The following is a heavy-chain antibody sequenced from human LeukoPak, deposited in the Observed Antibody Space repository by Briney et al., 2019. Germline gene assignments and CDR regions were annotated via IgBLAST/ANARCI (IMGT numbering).Heavy chain of an antibody. V-gene: IGHV3-7*01. D-gene: IGHD3-3*01. CDR2: IKQDGSEK. J-gene: IGHJ6*02. CDR3: AREDYDFWSGYASYGMDV. Sequence: PGGSLRLSCAASGLTFSSYWMSWVRQAPGKGLEWVANIKQDGSEKYYVDSVKGRFTISRDNAKNSLYLQMNSLRAEDTAVYYCAREDYDFWSGYASYGMDVWGQGTTVTVSS. CDR1: GLTFSSYW.